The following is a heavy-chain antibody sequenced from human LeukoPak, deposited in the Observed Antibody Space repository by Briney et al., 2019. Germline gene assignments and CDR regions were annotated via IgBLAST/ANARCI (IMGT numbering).Heavy chain of an antibody. Sequence: PGGSLRLSCAASGFTFDDYAMHWVRQAPGKGLEWVSVIYSGGSTHYGDSVKGRFTISRDNSKNTVYLQMNSVGVEDTAVYYCAAGRVFDYWGQGTLVTVSS. CDR1: GFTFDDYA. V-gene: IGHV3-66*01. CDR2: IYSGGST. CDR3: AAGRVFDY. J-gene: IGHJ4*02.